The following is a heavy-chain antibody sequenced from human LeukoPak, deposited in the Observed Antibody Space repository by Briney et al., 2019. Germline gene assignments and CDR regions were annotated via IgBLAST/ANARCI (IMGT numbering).Heavy chain of an antibody. CDR1: GFTFSSYC. J-gene: IGHJ4*02. CDR2: IKEDGSEK. CDR3: ARVISWMYYFDY. D-gene: IGHD2-2*03. V-gene: IGHV3-7*01. Sequence: GGSLRLSCAASGFTFSSYCMSWVRQAPGKGLEWVANIKEDGSEKNYVDSVKGRFTISRDNAKNSLYLQMNSLRAEDTAVYYCARVISWMYYFDYWGQGTLVTVSS.